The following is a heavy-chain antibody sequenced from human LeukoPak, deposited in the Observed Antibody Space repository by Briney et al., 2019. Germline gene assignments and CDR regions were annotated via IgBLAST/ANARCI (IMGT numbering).Heavy chain of an antibody. CDR3: ARALTDRVWSFYYFDY. D-gene: IGHD3-9*01. CDR1: GFTFSSYS. J-gene: IGHJ4*02. Sequence: GGSLRLSCAASGFTFSSYSMTWVRQAPGKGLEWVSSISSSSSYIYYADSVKGRFTISRDNAKNSLYLQMNSLRAEDTAVYYCARALTDRVWSFYYFDYWGQGTLVTVSS. V-gene: IGHV3-21*01. CDR2: ISSSSSYI.